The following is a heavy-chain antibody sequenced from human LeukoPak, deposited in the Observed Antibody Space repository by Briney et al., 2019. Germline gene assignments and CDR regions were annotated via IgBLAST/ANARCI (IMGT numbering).Heavy chain of an antibody. V-gene: IGHV1-2*02. Sequence: PRASVKVSCKASGYTFTGYYMHWVRQAPGQGLEWMGWINPNSGGTNYAQKFQGRVTMTRDTSISTAYMELSRLRSDDTAVYYCARVRYCSSTSCYQRPYNWLDPWGRGTLVTVSS. J-gene: IGHJ5*02. CDR3: ARVRYCSSTSCYQRPYNWLDP. CDR1: GYTFTGYY. D-gene: IGHD2-2*01. CDR2: INPNSGGT.